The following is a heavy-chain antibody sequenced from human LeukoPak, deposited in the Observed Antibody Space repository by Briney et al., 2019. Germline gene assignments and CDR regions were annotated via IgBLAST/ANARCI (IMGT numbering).Heavy chain of an antibody. D-gene: IGHD7-27*01. CDR3: AKDLNWGGR. CDR2: ISSTGDST. CDR1: GFTFSSCA. V-gene: IGHV3-23*01. Sequence: GGSLKLSCAVSGFTFSSCAMDWVRQAPGKALEWVPGISSTGDSTYYADSVKGRFTISRDKSKNTLYLQMNTLRAEDTAVYYCAKDLNWGGRWGQGTLVTVSS. J-gene: IGHJ4*02.